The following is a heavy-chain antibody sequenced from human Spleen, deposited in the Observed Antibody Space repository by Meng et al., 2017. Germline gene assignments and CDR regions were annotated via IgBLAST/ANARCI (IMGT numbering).Heavy chain of an antibody. J-gene: IGHJ4*02. CDR1: GYTFAAYW. CDR3: ARDEDISAAGKLFGDY. Sequence: HVQLVQSGAEVKKPGASVKLSCKPSGYTFAAYWIHWLRQAPGQGLEWMGRIDPNNDHTQYAQNFQGRVTMTSDTSISTVYMELNGLRSDGTAVYYCARDEDISAAGKLFGDYWGQGTLVTVSS. D-gene: IGHD6-13*01. V-gene: IGHV1-2*06. CDR2: IDPNNDHT.